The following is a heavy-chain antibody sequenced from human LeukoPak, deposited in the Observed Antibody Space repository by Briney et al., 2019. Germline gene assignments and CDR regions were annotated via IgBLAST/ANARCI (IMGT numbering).Heavy chain of an antibody. CDR1: GYTSTSYA. CDR3: ARSYYYGSGSPWGYYYYGMDV. Sequence: GASVKVSCKASGYTSTSYAMHWVRQAPGQRLEWMGWINAGNGNTKYSQKFQGRVTITRDTSASTAYMELSSLRSEDTAVYYCARSYYYGSGSPWGYYYYGMDVWGKGTTVTVSS. CDR2: INAGNGNT. D-gene: IGHD3-10*01. V-gene: IGHV1-3*01. J-gene: IGHJ6*04.